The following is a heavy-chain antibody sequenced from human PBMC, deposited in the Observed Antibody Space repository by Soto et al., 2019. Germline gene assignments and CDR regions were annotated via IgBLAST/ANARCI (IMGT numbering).Heavy chain of an antibody. D-gene: IGHD2-21*01. CDR1: GFTFSSYG. V-gene: IGHV3-33*01. J-gene: IGHJ3*02. Sequence: GGSLRLSCAASGFTFSSYGMHWVRQAPGKGLEWVAVIWYDGSNKYYADSVKGRFTISRDNSKNTLYLQMNSLRAEDTAVYYCARDPWGPIPGAFDIWGQGTMVTVSS. CDR3: ARDPWGPIPGAFDI. CDR2: IWYDGSNK.